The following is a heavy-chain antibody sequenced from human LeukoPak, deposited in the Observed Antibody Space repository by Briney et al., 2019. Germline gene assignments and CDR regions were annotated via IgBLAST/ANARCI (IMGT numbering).Heavy chain of an antibody. D-gene: IGHD3-16*01. CDR3: ARPRIGGARRGAFDI. Sequence: SETLSLTCTVSGGSISSRYYYWSWIRQPAGKELEWIGLIWPDGGTGGAPTYKPSLRSRVTISVDTSKNQFSLKLSSVTAADTAVYYCARPRIGGARRGAFDIWGQGTMVTVSS. CDR2: IWPDGGT. J-gene: IGHJ3*02. V-gene: IGHV4-61*02. CDR1: GGSISSRYYY.